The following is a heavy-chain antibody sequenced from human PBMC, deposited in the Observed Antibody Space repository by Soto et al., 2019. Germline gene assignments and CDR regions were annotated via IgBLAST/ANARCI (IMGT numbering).Heavy chain of an antibody. V-gene: IGHV4-31*02. D-gene: IGHD3-3*01. CDR3: ARIYDFWSGHGAFDI. CDR1: NGSVSSTGYY. J-gene: IGHJ3*02. Sequence: QVQLQESGPGLVKPSQTLSLTCNVSNGSVSSTGYYWSRIRQHPGKGLEYIGYIYYSGSTYYNPSLKSRVTISGDTSKNQFSLKLSSVTAADTAVYYCARIYDFWSGHGAFDIWGRGTMVTVSS. CDR2: IYYSGST.